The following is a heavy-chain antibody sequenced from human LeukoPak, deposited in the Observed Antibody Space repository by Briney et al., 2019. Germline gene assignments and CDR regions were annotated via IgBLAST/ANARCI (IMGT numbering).Heavy chain of an antibody. D-gene: IGHD6-19*01. V-gene: IGHV3-23*01. Sequence: PGGSLRLSCAASGFVFGSQDMGWVRQAPGKGLEWVSAISDGGSRTYYADSVKGRFTISRDNSKNTLHLQMNSLRAEDTAVYYCAKDARRSSGWYFFDHWGQGTLVTVSS. CDR2: ISDGGSRT. J-gene: IGHJ4*02. CDR3: AKDARRSSGWYFFDH. CDR1: GFVFGSQD.